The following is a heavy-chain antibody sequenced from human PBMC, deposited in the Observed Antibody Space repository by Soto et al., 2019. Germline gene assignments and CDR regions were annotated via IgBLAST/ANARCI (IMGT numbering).Heavy chain of an antibody. CDR3: ARESEDLTSNLDY. Sequence: GGSLRLSCAASGFTFTRYSMNWVRQAPGKGLEWVSSISSTTNYIYYGDSMKGRFTISRDNAKNSLYLEMNSLRAGDTAVYYCARESEDLTSNLDYWGQGTLVTVSS. V-gene: IGHV3-21*06. CDR2: ISSTTNYI. J-gene: IGHJ4*02. CDR1: GFTFTRYS.